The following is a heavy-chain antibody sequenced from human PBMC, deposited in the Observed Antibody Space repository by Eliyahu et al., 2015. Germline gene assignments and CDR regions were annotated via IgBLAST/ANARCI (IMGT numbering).Heavy chain of an antibody. Sequence: QVTLKESGPALVKPTQTLTXTCTFXXFSLSXXGXRVSWIRQPPGKALEWLARIDWDDDKFYSTSLKTRLTISKDTSKNQVVLTMTNMDPVDTATYYCALHGGVSGELRSGYFDYWGQGTLVTVSS. CDR1: XFSLSXXGXR. CDR2: IDWDDDK. D-gene: IGHD1-26*01. CDR3: ALHGGVSGELRSGYFDY. V-gene: IGHV2-70*04. J-gene: IGHJ4*02.